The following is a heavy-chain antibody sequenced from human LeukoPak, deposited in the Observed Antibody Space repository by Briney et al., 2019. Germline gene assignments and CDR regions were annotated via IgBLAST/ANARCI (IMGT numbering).Heavy chain of an antibody. Sequence: SETLSLTCTVSGGSISSGDYYWSWNRQPPGKGLEWIGYIYYSGSTNYNPSLKSRVTMSVDTSKNQFSLKLSSVTAADTAVYYCARALGYCSSTSCYTGSWFDPWGQGTLVTVSS. D-gene: IGHD2-2*02. V-gene: IGHV4-61*08. CDR2: IYYSGST. J-gene: IGHJ5*02. CDR3: ARALGYCSSTSCYTGSWFDP. CDR1: GGSISSGDYY.